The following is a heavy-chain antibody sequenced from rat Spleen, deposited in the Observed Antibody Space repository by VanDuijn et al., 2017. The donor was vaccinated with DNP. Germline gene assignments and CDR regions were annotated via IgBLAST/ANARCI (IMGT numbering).Heavy chain of an antibody. CDR2: ISTGGGNT. J-gene: IGHJ2*01. Sequence: EVQLVESGGGLVQPGRSMKLSCAASGFTFSNYDMAWVRQAPTKGLEWIASISTGGGNTYYRDSVKGRFTISRDNSKNTQYLQMDSLRSEDTATYYCARLYNYYFDYGGQGVMVTVSS. D-gene: IGHD1-4*01. CDR1: GFTFSNYD. V-gene: IGHV5S13*01. CDR3: ARLYNYYFDY.